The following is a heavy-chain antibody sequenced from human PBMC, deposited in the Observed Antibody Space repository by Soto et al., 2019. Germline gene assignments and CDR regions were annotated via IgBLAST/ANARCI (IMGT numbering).Heavy chain of an antibody. D-gene: IGHD3-22*01. Sequence: PSETLSLTCTVSGGSISSYYWGWIRQHPGKGLEWIGYIYYSGSTYYNPSLKSRVTISVDTSKNQFSLKLSSVTAADTAVYYCARDYYYDSSGSWYFDLWGRGTLVTVSS. CDR3: ARDYYYDSSGSWYFDL. CDR1: GGSISSYY. V-gene: IGHV4-59*06. J-gene: IGHJ2*01. CDR2: IYYSGST.